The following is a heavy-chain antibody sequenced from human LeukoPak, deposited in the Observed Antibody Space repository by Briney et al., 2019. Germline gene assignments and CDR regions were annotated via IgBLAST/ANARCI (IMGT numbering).Heavy chain of an antibody. CDR2: IIPILGIA. Sequence: SVKVSCKASGGTFSSYTVSWVRQAPGQGLEWMGRIIPILGIANYAQKFQGRVTITADKSTSTAYMELSSLRSEDTAVYYCARGPMIGYRFDYCGQGTLVTVSS. V-gene: IGHV1-69*02. D-gene: IGHD3-22*01. CDR1: GGTFSSYT. J-gene: IGHJ4*02. CDR3: ARGPMIGYRFDY.